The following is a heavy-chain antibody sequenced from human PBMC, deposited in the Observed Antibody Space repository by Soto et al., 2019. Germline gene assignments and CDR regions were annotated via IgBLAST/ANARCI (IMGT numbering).Heavy chain of an antibody. Sequence: EVQLVESGGGLVRPGGSLRLSCAASGFTFSAYSMNWVRQAPEKGLEWVSSISSSGSTIYYADSVKGRFTISRDNAKNSLFLQMNILGVDVTAVYYCARDRHSVITGASYPWGQGTLVTVSS. V-gene: IGHV3-21*02. CDR2: ISSSGSTI. CDR1: GFTFSAYS. J-gene: IGHJ5*02. D-gene: IGHD1-20*01. CDR3: ARDRHSVITGASYP.